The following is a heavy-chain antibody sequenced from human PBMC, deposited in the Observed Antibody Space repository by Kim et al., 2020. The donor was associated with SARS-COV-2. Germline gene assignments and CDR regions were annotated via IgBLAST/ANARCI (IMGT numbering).Heavy chain of an antibody. CDR1: GYTFTSYA. D-gene: IGHD6-13*01. V-gene: IGHV7-4-1*02. Sequence: ASVKVSCKASGYTFTSYAMNWVRQAPGQGLEWMGWINTNTGNPTYAQGFTGRFVFSLDTSVSTAYLQISTLKAEDTAVYYCARASIAAARSDAFDIWGQGTMVTVSS. CDR3: ARASIAAARSDAFDI. CDR2: INTNTGNP. J-gene: IGHJ3*02.